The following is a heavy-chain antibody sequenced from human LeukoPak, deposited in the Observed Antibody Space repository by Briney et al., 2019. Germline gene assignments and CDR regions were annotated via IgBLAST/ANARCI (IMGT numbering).Heavy chain of an antibody. D-gene: IGHD4-17*01. CDR3: AREAYGDYAINAFDI. CDR2: IYYSGST. V-gene: IGHV4-59*12. Sequence: SETLSLTCTVSGGSISSYYWSWIRQPPGKGLEWIGYIYYSGSTNYNPSLKSRVTISVDRSKNQFSLKLSSVTAADTAVYYCAREAYGDYAINAFDIWGQGTMVTVSS. J-gene: IGHJ3*02. CDR1: GGSISSYY.